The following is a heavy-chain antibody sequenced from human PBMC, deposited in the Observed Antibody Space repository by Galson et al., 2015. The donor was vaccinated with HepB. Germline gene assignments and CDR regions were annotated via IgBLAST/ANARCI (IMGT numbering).Heavy chain of an antibody. CDR1: GFSLSTSGVG. D-gene: IGHD1-26*01. Sequence: PALVKPTQTLTLTCTFSGFSLSTSGVGVGWIRQPPGKALEWLALLYWNDDKRYSPSLKSRLTITKDTSQNQVVLTMTNMDPVDTATYYCAHRRGGSYYSYWGQGTLVTVSS. V-gene: IGHV2-5*01. J-gene: IGHJ4*02. CDR2: LYWNDDK. CDR3: AHRRGGSYYSY.